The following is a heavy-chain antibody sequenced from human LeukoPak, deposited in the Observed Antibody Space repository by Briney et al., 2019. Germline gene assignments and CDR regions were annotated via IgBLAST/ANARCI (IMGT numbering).Heavy chain of an antibody. CDR3: AKFFDPSGGASGWTWTMDC. CDR1: RFTFSSYA. Sequence: AGGSLRLSCAASRFTFSSYAMTWVRQTPGKGLEWVAAISGSGGTTYYADFAKGRFSISRDNSENTLYLQMYSLRAEDTAVYHCAKFFDPSGGASGWTWTMDCWGQGTLVIVSS. D-gene: IGHD6-25*01. V-gene: IGHV3-23*01. CDR2: ISGSGGTT. J-gene: IGHJ4*02.